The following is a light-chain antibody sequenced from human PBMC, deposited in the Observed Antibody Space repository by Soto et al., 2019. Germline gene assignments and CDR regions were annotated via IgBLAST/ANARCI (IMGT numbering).Light chain of an antibody. CDR2: GAS. J-gene: IGKJ3*01. V-gene: IGKV3-20*01. CDR3: QQYGSSPPVT. CDR1: QSVSSSY. Sequence: EIVLTQSPGTLSLSPGERATLSCRASQSVSSSYLAWYQHKPGQAPRLLLYGASSRATGIPDRFSGSGSGTDFTLTISRLEPEDFAVYYCQQYGSSPPVTFGPGTKVYIK.